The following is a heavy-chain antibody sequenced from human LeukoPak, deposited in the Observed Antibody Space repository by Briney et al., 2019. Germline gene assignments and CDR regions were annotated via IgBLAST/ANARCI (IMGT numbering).Heavy chain of an antibody. J-gene: IGHJ4*02. CDR1: GFTFSSYS. CDR3: ARVSGGRRGMIVVVMMDY. CDR2: ISSSSSYI. D-gene: IGHD3-22*01. Sequence: PGGSLRLSCAASGFTFSSYSMNWVRQAPGKGLEWVSSISSSSSYIYYADSVKGRFTISRDNAKNSLYLQMNSLRAEDTAVYYCARVSGGRRGMIVVVMMDYWGQGTLVTVSS. V-gene: IGHV3-21*01.